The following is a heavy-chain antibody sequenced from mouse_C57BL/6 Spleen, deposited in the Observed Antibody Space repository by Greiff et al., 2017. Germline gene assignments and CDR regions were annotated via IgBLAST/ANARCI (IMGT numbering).Heavy chain of an antibody. CDR3: TRPYGYYLFAY. CDR1: GYTFTDYE. CDR2: IDPETGGT. D-gene: IGHD2-3*01. J-gene: IGHJ3*01. Sequence: VKLQESGAELVRPGASVTLSCKASGYTFTDYEMHWVKQTPVHGLEWIGAIDPETGGTAYNQKFKGKAILTADKSSSTAYMELRSLTSEDSAVYYCTRPYGYYLFAYWGQGTLVTVSA. V-gene: IGHV1-15*01.